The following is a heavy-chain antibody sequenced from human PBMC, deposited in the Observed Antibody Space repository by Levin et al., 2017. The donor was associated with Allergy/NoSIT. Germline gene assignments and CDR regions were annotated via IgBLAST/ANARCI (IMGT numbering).Heavy chain of an antibody. CDR3: ARIGYCSSTSCSSDYYYYGMDV. Sequence: GASVKVSCAASGFTFSDYYMSWIRQAPGKGLEWVSYISSSSSYTNYADSVKGRFTISRDNAKNSLYLQMNSLRAEDTAVYYCARIGYCSSTSCSSDYYYYGMDVWGQGTTVTVSS. J-gene: IGHJ6*02. CDR2: ISSSSSYT. CDR1: GFTFSDYY. D-gene: IGHD2-2*01. V-gene: IGHV3-11*03.